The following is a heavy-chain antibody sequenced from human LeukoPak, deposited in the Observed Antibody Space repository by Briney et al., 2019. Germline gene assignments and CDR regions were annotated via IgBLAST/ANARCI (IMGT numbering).Heavy chain of an antibody. CDR2: INHSGTT. Sequence: SETLSLTCAGYGGSFSSYFWTWIRQTPGKGLEWIGEINHSGTTNYNPSLKSRVTMSVDTSKDQFSLKLMSVTAADTGVYYCARRRKVVRAGFDYWGQGTRVIVSS. CDR3: ARRRKVVRAGFDY. V-gene: IGHV4-34*01. CDR1: GGSFSSYF. D-gene: IGHD2-21*01. J-gene: IGHJ4*02.